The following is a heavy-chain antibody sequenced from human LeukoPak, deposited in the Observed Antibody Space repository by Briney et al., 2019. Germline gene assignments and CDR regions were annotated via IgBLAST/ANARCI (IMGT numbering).Heavy chain of an antibody. CDR3: AKADDIVVVPAARYYYYAMDV. Sequence: SGGSLRLSCAASGFTFSSYAMSWVRQAPGKGLEWVSAISGSGSSTYYADSVKGRFTISRDNSKNTLYLQMNSLRAEDTAVYYCAKADDIVVVPAARYYYYAMDVWGQGTTVTVSS. CDR2: ISGSGSST. D-gene: IGHD2-2*01. J-gene: IGHJ6*02. CDR1: GFTFSSYA. V-gene: IGHV3-23*01.